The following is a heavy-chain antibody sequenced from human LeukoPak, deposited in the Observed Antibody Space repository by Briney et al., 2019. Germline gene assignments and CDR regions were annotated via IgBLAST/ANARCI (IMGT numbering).Heavy chain of an antibody. CDR3: ARAGSYGPTDAFDI. V-gene: IGHV1-2*06. CDR2: INPYSGGT. CDR1: GYTFTDYY. Sequence: ASLKVSSKASGYTFTDYYMHLVRQAPGQGREWMGRINPYSGGTNYAQKSQGGVTMTRDTSIATIYMELSRLRSNDTAVYYCARAGSYGPTDAFDIWGQGTMVTVSS. J-gene: IGHJ3*02. D-gene: IGHD3-10*01.